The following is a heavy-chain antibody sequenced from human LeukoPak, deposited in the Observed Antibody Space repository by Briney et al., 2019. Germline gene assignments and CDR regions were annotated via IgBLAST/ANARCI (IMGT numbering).Heavy chain of an antibody. J-gene: IGHJ3*02. CDR1: GGSISSYY. Sequence: PSETLSLTCTVPGGSISSYYWSSIWQPPGKGLEWIGRIYTSGSTNYNPSLKRRVTMSVDTSKNQFSLKLSSVTAADTAVYYCGRGYDCWSQGAFDIWGQGTMVTVSS. CDR2: IYTSGST. CDR3: GRGYDCWSQGAFDI. D-gene: IGHD3-3*01. V-gene: IGHV4-4*07.